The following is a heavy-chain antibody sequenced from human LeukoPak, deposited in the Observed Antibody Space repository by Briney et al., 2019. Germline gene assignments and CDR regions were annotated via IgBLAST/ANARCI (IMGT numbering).Heavy chain of an antibody. CDR1: GYSFTSYW. Sequence: GESLKISCKGSGYSFTSYWIGWVRQMPGKGLEWMGIIYPGDSDTRYSPSFQGQVTISADKSISTAYLQWSSLKASDTAMYYCARHPLYYDYVWGSFDYWGQGTLVTVSS. V-gene: IGHV5-51*01. D-gene: IGHD3-16*01. CDR2: IYPGDSDT. J-gene: IGHJ4*02. CDR3: ARHPLYYDYVWGSFDY.